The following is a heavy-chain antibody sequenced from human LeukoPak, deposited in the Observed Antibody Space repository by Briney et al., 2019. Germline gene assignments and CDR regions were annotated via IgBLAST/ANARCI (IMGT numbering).Heavy chain of an antibody. CDR3: AKDRPQEQWLVPDY. D-gene: IGHD6-19*01. Sequence: PGGSLGLSCAASGFTFDDYAMHWVRQAPGKGLEWVSLISGDGGSTYYADSVKGRFTISRDNSKNSLYLQMNSLRTEDTALYYCAKDRPQEQWLVPDYWGQGTLVTVSS. V-gene: IGHV3-43*02. CDR1: GFTFDDYA. CDR2: ISGDGGST. J-gene: IGHJ4*02.